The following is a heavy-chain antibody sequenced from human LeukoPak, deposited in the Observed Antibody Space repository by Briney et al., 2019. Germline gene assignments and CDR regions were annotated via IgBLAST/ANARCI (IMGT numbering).Heavy chain of an antibody. CDR3: ARLGESSSWSVPPTYY. CDR2: IYPGDSDT. Sequence: AASPQISCKGSGYSFTRHWIGCVRQMPGKALEWMGIIYPGDSDTSYSQYSPGQVPISTEEYISTAYLQWRRLQASDTATAYCARLGESSSWSVPPTYYCGEGSLVSVSS. CDR1: GYSFTRHW. J-gene: IGHJ4*02. D-gene: IGHD6-13*01. V-gene: IGHV5-51*01.